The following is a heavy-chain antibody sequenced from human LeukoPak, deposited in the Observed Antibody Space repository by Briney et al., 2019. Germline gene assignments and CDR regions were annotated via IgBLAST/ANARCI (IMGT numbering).Heavy chain of an antibody. CDR3: ARVSYYDTSGRPFDY. V-gene: IGHV4-59*01. J-gene: IGHJ4*02. Sequence: SETLSLTCTVSGGSISTYYWSWIRQSPGKGLEWIGYIYYSGSTNYNPPLKSRVTISIDTSKNQFSLKLSSVTAADTAVYYCARVSYYDTSGRPFDYWGQGTLVTV. D-gene: IGHD3-22*01. CDR1: GGSISTYY. CDR2: IYYSGST.